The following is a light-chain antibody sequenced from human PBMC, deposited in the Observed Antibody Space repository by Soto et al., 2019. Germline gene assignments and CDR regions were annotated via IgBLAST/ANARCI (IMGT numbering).Light chain of an antibody. V-gene: IGKV3-20*01. CDR2: AAS. CDR3: QHYGSSPPFT. J-gene: IGKJ3*01. CDR1: QSVSSSN. Sequence: EIVLTQSPGTLSLSPGERATLSCRASQSVSSSNLAWYQQKPGQAPRLLIYAASSRVTGIPDRFSGSRSGTDFTLTISRLEPEDFAVYYCQHYGSSPPFTFGPGTKVDIK.